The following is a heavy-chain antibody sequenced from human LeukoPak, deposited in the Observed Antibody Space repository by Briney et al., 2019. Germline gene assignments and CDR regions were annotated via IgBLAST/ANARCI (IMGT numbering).Heavy chain of an antibody. CDR3: AIIYLIVGATTFDY. CDR1: GFTFSSYS. Sequence: GGSLRLSCVGSGFTFSSYSMNWVRQAPGKGLEWVSYISGTSNTIYYADSVKGRFTVSRDNAKNSLYLQMNSLRAEDTAVYYCAIIYLIVGATTFDYWGQGTLVTVSS. V-gene: IGHV3-48*01. D-gene: IGHD1-26*01. CDR2: ISGTSNTI. J-gene: IGHJ4*02.